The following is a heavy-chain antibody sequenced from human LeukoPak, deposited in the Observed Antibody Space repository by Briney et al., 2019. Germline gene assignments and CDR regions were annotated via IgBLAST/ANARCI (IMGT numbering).Heavy chain of an antibody. CDR1: GFPFSSYW. D-gene: IGHD5-24*01. CDR2: IKQDGSKK. CDR3: TRVGYIDEGIDY. Sequence: GGSLRLSCVASGFPFSSYWMTWVRQAPGKGLEWVANIKQDGSKKSYVDSVKGRFTISRDNAKNSLYLQMNSLRAEDTAIYYCTRVGYIDEGIDYWGQGTLFTVSS. J-gene: IGHJ4*02. V-gene: IGHV3-7*04.